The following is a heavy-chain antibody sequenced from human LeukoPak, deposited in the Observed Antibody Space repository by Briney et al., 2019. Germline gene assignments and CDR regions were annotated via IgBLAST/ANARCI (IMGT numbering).Heavy chain of an antibody. CDR1: GFTFSSYG. CDR3: ARESGAGYSSGWPPQYYYYYMDV. J-gene: IGHJ6*03. V-gene: IGHV4-34*01. CDR2: INHSGST. Sequence: GSLRLSCAASGFTFSSYGMSWVRQPPGKGLEWIAEINHSGSTNYNPSLKSRVTISVDTSKNQFSLKLSSVTAADTAVYYCARESGAGYSSGWPPQYYYYYMDVWGKGTTVTISS. D-gene: IGHD6-19*01.